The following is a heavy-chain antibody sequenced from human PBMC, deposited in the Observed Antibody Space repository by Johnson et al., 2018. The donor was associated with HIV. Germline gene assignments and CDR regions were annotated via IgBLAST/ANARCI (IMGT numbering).Heavy chain of an antibody. CDR1: GFTFSNFA. D-gene: IGHD6-6*01. CDR3: ARVRIIYSSSSHAFDI. J-gene: IGHJ3*02. V-gene: IGHV3-23*04. Sequence: VQLVESGGGLVQPGGSLRLSCEVSGFTFSNFAMSWVRQAPGKGLEWVSVISGSGDRTSYADFAKGRFTISRDNSKNTLYLQMSSLRVEDTAVYCCARVRIIYSSSSHAFDIWGQGTMVTVSS. CDR2: ISGSGDRT.